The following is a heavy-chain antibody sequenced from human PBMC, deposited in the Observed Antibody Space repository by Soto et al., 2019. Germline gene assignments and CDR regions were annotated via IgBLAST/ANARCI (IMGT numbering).Heavy chain of an antibody. V-gene: IGHV3-33*01. D-gene: IGHD1-26*01. CDR2: IWYDGSNK. Sequence: QVQLVESGGGVVQPGRSLRLSCAASGFTFSSYGMHWVRQAPGKGLEWVAVIWYDGSNKYYADSVKGRFTISRDNSKNTLYLQMNSLRAEDTAVYYCARDRLVGDDAFDIWGQGTMVTVSS. J-gene: IGHJ3*02. CDR1: GFTFSSYG. CDR3: ARDRLVGDDAFDI.